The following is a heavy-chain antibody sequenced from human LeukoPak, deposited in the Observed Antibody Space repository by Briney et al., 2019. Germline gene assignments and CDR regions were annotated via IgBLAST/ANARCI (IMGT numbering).Heavy chain of an antibody. Sequence: GGSLRLSCAASGFTFSSYWMSWVRQAPGKGLEWVSAISGSGGSTYYADSVKGRFTISRDNSKNTLYLQMNSLRAEDTAVYYCAKHFGTGYYNPSDYWGQGTLVTVSS. CDR3: AKHFGTGYYNPSDY. CDR2: ISGSGGST. V-gene: IGHV3-23*01. D-gene: IGHD3-9*01. J-gene: IGHJ4*02. CDR1: GFTFSSYW.